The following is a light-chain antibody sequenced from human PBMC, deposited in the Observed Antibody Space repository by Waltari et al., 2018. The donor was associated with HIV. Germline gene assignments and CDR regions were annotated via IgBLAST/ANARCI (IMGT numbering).Light chain of an antibody. CDR2: EVN. V-gene: IGLV2-8*01. CDR3: SSYAGSNNRV. Sequence: QSALTQPPSASGSPGQSVTISCTGTSSDVGGYNYVSWYQQHPGKAPKFMIYEVNKRPSGVPDRFSGSKSGHTASLTVSGLQAEDEADYYCSSYAGSNNRVFGGGTKLTVL. J-gene: IGLJ2*01. CDR1: SSDVGGYNY.